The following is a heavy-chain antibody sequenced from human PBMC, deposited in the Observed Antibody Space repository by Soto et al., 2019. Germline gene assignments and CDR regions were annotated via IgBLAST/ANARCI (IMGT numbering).Heavy chain of an antibody. D-gene: IGHD5-18*01. V-gene: IGHV3-7*01. CDR1: GFTFSDYW. Sequence: PGGSLRLSCAASGFTFSDYWMTWVRQAPGKGLEWVANIKPDGSQKYYVDSVKGRFTVSRDNAKNSLYLQMNSLRVEDTAVYYCARRGITYGYVYWGQGTLVTVSS. CDR3: ARRGITYGYVY. CDR2: IKPDGSQK. J-gene: IGHJ4*02.